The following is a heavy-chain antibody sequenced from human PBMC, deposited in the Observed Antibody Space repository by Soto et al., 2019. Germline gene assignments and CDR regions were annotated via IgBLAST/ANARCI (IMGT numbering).Heavy chain of an antibody. D-gene: IGHD4-17*01. Sequence: GASVKVSCKASGYTFTSYYMHWVRQAPGQGLEWMGIINPSGGSTSYAQKFQGRVTMTRDTSTSTVYMELSSLRSEDTAVYYCARDTTTDDYPEAYDIWSQGTMVTVSS. CDR2: INPSGGST. J-gene: IGHJ3*02. CDR1: GYTFTSYY. V-gene: IGHV1-46*01. CDR3: ARDTTTDDYPEAYDI.